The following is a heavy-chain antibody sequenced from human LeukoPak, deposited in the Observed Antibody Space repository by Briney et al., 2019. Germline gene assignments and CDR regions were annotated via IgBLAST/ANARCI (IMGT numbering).Heavy chain of an antibody. CDR3: ARGGGVSYYYYYMDV. D-gene: IGHD1-26*01. Sequence: PETLSLTCTVSGGSIRSYYWSWIRQPPGKGLEWIGYIYYSGSTNYNPSLRSRVTISVDTSKNQFSLKLSPVTAADTAVYYCARGGGVSYYYYYMDVWGKGTTVTISS. J-gene: IGHJ6*03. CDR2: IYYSGST. CDR1: GGSIRSYY. V-gene: IGHV4-59*01.